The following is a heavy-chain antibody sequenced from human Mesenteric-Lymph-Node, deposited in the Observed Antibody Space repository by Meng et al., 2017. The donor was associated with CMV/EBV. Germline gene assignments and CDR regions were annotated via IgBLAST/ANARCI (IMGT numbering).Heavy chain of an antibody. Sequence: ASVKVSCKASGYTFTSYHMHWVRQAPGQGLEWMGVLHPSDDHTNYAQKFQGRVTMTRDTSTSTVYMDLSSLRSDDTAVYYCARDYDYYDFWSGYYDYYYYGMDVWGQGTTVTVSS. CDR1: GYTFTSYH. CDR2: LHPSDDHT. J-gene: IGHJ6*02. D-gene: IGHD3-3*01. CDR3: ARDYDYYDFWSGYYDYYYYGMDV. V-gene: IGHV1-46*01.